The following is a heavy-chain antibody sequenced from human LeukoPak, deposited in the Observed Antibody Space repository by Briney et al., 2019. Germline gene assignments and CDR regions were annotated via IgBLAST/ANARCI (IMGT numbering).Heavy chain of an antibody. D-gene: IGHD3-22*01. J-gene: IGHJ5*02. Sequence: GGSLRLSCAASGFTFSSYAMSWVRQAPGKGLEWVSAISGSGRSTYYADSAKGRFTISRDNSKNTLYLQMNSLRAEDTAVYYCAKDDRYYYASSGYYQTWGQGTLVTASS. V-gene: IGHV3-23*01. CDR1: GFTFSSYA. CDR2: ISGSGRST. CDR3: AKDDRYYYASSGYYQT.